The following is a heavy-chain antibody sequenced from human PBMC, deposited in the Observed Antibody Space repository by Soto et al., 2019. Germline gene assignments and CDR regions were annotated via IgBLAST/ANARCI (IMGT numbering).Heavy chain of an antibody. J-gene: IGHJ5*02. V-gene: IGHV4-4*07. CDR3: ARSRINDYYYGSGSYNWFDP. Sequence: SETLSLTCTVSGGSISSYYWSWIRQPAGKGLEWIGRIYTSGSTNYNPSLKSRVTMSVDTSKNQFSLTLSSVTAADTAVYYCARSRINDYYYGSGSYNWFDPWGQGTLVTVSS. CDR2: IYTSGST. D-gene: IGHD3-10*01. CDR1: GGSISSYY.